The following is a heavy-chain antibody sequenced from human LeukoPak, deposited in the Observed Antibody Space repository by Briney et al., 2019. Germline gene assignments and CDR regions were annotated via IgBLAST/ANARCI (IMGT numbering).Heavy chain of an antibody. Sequence: GGSLRLSCAASGFTFNTYGMGWVRPAPGKGLEWVSGISGSGGATYYADSVKGRFTGSRDAPHNTLYLQMNSVRAEDTAVYFCARGGVDHYGSGTYYLMYYFDHWGQGALVTVSS. CDR3: ARGGVDHYGSGTYYLMYYFDH. V-gene: IGHV3-23*01. CDR1: GFTFNTYG. J-gene: IGHJ4*02. D-gene: IGHD3-10*01. CDR2: ISGSGGAT.